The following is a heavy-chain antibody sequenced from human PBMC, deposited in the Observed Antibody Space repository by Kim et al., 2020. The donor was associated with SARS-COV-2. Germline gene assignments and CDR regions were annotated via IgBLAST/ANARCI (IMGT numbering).Heavy chain of an antibody. D-gene: IGHD1-1*01. V-gene: IGHV1-24*01. CDR1: GYTLTELS. CDR3: ATDCDNWNDLGY. Sequence: ASVKVSCKVSGYTLTELSMHWVRQAPGKGLEWMGGFDPEDGETIYAQKFQGRVTMTEDTSTDTAYMELSSLRSEDTAVYYCATDCDNWNDLGYWGQGTLVTVSS. J-gene: IGHJ4*02. CDR2: FDPEDGET.